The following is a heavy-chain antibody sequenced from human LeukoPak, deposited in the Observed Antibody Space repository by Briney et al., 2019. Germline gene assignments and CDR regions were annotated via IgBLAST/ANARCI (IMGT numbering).Heavy chain of an antibody. CDR1: GFTFSDYS. Sequence: PGGSLRLSCAVSGFTFSDYSMNWVRQAPGKGLEWVSSITSNTYIHYADSMKGRVTISIDNAKNSLYLQMNSLRAEDTAMYYCARGITVYSSWRQPGGFDCWGQGTLVTVSS. CDR3: ARGITVYSSWRQPGGFDC. CDR2: ITSNTYI. V-gene: IGHV3-21*01. D-gene: IGHD6-13*01. J-gene: IGHJ4*02.